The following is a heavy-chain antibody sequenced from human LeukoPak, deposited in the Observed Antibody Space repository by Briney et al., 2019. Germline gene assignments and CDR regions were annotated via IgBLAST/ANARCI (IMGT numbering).Heavy chain of an antibody. D-gene: IGHD2-2*02. Sequence: PGGSLRLSCAASGFTFSSYAMHWVRQAPGKGLEWVAVISYDGSNKYYADSVKGRFTISRDNSKNTLYLQMNSLRAEDTAVYYCARGPSNALCSSTSCYTFSGYWGQGTLVTVSS. J-gene: IGHJ4*02. CDR1: GFTFSSYA. CDR2: ISYDGSNK. CDR3: ARGPSNALCSSTSCYTFSGY. V-gene: IGHV3-30-3*01.